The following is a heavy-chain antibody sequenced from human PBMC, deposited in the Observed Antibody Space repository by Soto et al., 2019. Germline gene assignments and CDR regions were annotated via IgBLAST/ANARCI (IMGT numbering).Heavy chain of an antibody. CDR3: AKDLYNWNSKSRVNWFDP. CDR2: ISYDGSNK. CDR1: GFTFSSYG. D-gene: IGHD1-7*01. J-gene: IGHJ5*02. V-gene: IGHV3-30*18. Sequence: GGSLRLSCAASGFTFSSYGMHWVRQAPGKGLEWVAVISYDGSNKYYADSVKGRFTISRDNSKNTLYLQMNSLRAEDTAVYYCAKDLYNWNSKSRVNWFDPLGQGTLVTVSS.